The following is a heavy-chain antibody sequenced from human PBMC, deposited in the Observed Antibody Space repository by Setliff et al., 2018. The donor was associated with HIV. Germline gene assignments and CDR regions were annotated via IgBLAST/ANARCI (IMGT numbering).Heavy chain of an antibody. CDR1: GVSFSSSSYY. CDR2: IHYSGST. J-gene: IGHJ4*02. D-gene: IGHD3-10*01. V-gene: IGHV4-61*01. Sequence: SETLSLTCTVSGVSFSSSSYYWTWTRQPPGKGLEWIGNIHYSGSTNYNPSLKSRVTISVDTSRSQFSLKLSSVTAADTAVYYCARGRDKYGPIDYWGQGTLVTVSS. CDR3: ARGRDKYGPIDY.